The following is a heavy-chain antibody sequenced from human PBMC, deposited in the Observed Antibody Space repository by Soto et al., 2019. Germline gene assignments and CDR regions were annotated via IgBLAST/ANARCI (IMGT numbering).Heavy chain of an antibody. V-gene: IGHV3-23*01. J-gene: IGHJ4*02. CDR2: ISGSGDSGGGGST. D-gene: IGHD6-19*01. Sequence: GGSLRLSCAASGFIFSSYAMNWVRQAPGKGLEWVSSISGSGDSGGGGSTYYADSVKGRFIISRDNSKNTLYLQINRMRAEDTALYYCATDRGPIAVASEYRGQGTLVTVSS. CDR3: ATDRGPIAVASEY. CDR1: GFIFSSYA.